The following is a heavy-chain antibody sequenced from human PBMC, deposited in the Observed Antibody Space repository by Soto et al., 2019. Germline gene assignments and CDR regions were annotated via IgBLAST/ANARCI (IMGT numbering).Heavy chain of an antibody. J-gene: IGHJ4*02. CDR1: GFTFSNAW. V-gene: IGHV3-15*07. Sequence: GSLRLSCAASGFTFSNAWMNWVHQAPGKGLEWVGRIKSKTDGETTDYAAPVKGRFTISRYDSKNTLYLQMNSLKTEDTAVYYCTTLLLWLGEPGYWGQGTLVTVSS. CDR2: IKSKTDGETT. CDR3: TTLLLWLGEPGY. D-gene: IGHD3-10*01.